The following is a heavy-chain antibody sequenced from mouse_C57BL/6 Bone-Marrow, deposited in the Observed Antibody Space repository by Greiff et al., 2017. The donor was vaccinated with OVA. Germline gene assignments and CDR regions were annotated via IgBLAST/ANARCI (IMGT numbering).Heavy chain of an antibody. CDR1: GLSLTSYG. J-gene: IGHJ3*01. CDR2: IWGGGST. Sequence: QVQLKESGPGLVAPSQSLSITCTVSGLSLTSYGVDWVRQPPGKGLEWLGVIWGGGSTNYNSALMSRLSISKDNSKSQVFLKMNSLQTDDTAMYYCAKRGGYPAWFAYWGQGTLVTVSA. V-gene: IGHV2-9*01. D-gene: IGHD2-2*01. CDR3: AKRGGYPAWFAY.